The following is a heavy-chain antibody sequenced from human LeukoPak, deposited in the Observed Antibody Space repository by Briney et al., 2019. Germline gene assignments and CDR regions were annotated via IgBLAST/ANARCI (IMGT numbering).Heavy chain of an antibody. D-gene: IGHD5-24*01. CDR1: GFTFSSYS. CDR3: ARAGGWLQPFDY. J-gene: IGHJ4*02. CDR2: ISSSSSYI. Sequence: GGSLRLSCAASGFTFSSYSMNWVRQAPGKGLEWVSSISSSSSYIYYADSVKGRFTISRDNAKNTLYLQMNSLRAEDTAVYYCARAGGWLQPFDYWGQGTLVTVSS. V-gene: IGHV3-21*01.